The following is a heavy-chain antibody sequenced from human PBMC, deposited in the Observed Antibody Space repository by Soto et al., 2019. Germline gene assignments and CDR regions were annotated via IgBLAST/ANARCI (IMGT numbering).Heavy chain of an antibody. CDR1: GFTFSSYW. D-gene: IGHD2-21*01. Sequence: EVQLVESGGGLVQPGGSLRLSCAASGFTFSSYWMHWVRQAPGKGLVWVSRINSDGSRTNYADSVKGRFTISRDNAKNTLYLQMNSLRAEETAVYYCARGVRGAYGLDIWGQGPMVTVSS. V-gene: IGHV3-74*01. J-gene: IGHJ3*02. CDR3: ARGVRGAYGLDI. CDR2: INSDGSRT.